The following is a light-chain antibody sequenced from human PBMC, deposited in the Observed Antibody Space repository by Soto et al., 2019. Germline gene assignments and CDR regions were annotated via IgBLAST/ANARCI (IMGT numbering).Light chain of an antibody. Sequence: DIVMTQSPATLSVSPGERATLSCRASQSVSSNLAWYQQKPGQAPRLLIYGVSTRATGIPARFSGSGSGTEFTLTISSLQSEDFAIYYCQQYNNWPPWTFGQGTKVEIK. V-gene: IGKV3-15*01. J-gene: IGKJ1*01. CDR2: GVS. CDR1: QSVSSN. CDR3: QQYNNWPPWT.